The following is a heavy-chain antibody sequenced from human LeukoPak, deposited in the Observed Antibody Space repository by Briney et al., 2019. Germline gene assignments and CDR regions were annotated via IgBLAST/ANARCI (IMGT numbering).Heavy chain of an antibody. Sequence: SETLSLTCTVSGGSISSYYWSWIRQPPGKGLEWIGYIYYSGSTNYNPSLKSQVTISVDTSKNQFSLKLSSVTAADTAVYYCAREGDSDWFDPWGQGTLVTVSP. CDR2: IYYSGST. CDR1: GGSISSYY. CDR3: AREGDSDWFDP. D-gene: IGHD3-16*01. V-gene: IGHV4-59*01. J-gene: IGHJ5*02.